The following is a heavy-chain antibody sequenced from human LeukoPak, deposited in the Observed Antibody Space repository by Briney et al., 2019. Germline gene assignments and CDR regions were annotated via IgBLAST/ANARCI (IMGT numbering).Heavy chain of an antibody. CDR1: GGSISSYY. V-gene: IGHV4-59*12. Sequence: SETLSLTCTVSGGSISSYYWSWIRQPPGKGLEWIGYIYYSGSTNYNPSLKSRVTISVDTSKNQFSLKLSSVTAADTAVYYCARETTPELLGLQDLRWGQGTLVTVSS. CDR3: ARETTPELLGLQDLR. D-gene: IGHD1-26*01. CDR2: IYYSGST. J-gene: IGHJ4*02.